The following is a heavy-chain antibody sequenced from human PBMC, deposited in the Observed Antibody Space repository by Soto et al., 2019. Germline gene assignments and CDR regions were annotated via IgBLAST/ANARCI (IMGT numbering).Heavy chain of an antibody. CDR2: IWYDGSNK. V-gene: IGHV3-33*01. CDR1: GFTFSSYG. D-gene: IGHD3-16*01. Sequence: GGSLRLSCAASGFTFSSYGMHWVRQAPGKGLEWVAVIWYDGSNKYYADSVKGRFTISRDNSKNTLYLQMNSLRAEDTAVYYCARGRRGMGDWFDPWGQGTLVTVSS. CDR3: ARGRRGMGDWFDP. J-gene: IGHJ5*02.